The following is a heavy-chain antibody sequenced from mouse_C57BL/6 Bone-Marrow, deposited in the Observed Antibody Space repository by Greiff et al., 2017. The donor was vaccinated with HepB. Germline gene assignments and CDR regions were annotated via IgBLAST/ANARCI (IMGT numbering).Heavy chain of an antibody. CDR2: ISSGSSTI. V-gene: IGHV5-17*01. J-gene: IGHJ2*01. Sequence: EVQLVESGGGLVKPGGSLKLSCAASGFTFSDYGMHWVRQAPEKGLEWVAYISSGSSTIYYADTVKGRFTISRDNAKNTLFLQMPSLRSEDTAMYYCASLLWLRRGGFDYWGQGTTLTVSS. CDR3: ASLLWLRRGGFDY. CDR1: GFTFSDYG. D-gene: IGHD2-2*01.